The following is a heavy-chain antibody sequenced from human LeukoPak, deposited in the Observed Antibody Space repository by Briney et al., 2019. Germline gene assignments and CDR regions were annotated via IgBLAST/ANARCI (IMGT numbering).Heavy chain of an antibody. V-gene: IGHV3-74*01. J-gene: IGHJ4*02. CDR1: GFTFSGSA. CDR3: ARDSPSAYSSGWYGFDY. Sequence: QPGGSLRLSCAASGFTFSGSAMHWVRQAPGKGLVWVSRINSDGSSTSYADSVKGRFTISRDNAKNTLYLQMNSLRAEDTAVYYCARDSPSAYSSGWYGFDYWGQGTLVTVSS. CDR2: INSDGSST. D-gene: IGHD6-19*01.